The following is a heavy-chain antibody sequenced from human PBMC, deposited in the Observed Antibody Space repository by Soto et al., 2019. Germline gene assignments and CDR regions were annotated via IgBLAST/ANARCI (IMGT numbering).Heavy chain of an antibody. D-gene: IGHD2-15*01. CDR2: ISAYNGNT. CDR3: ARDIVVVVAATGNYYYGMDV. Sequence: QVQLVQSGAEVKKPGASVKVSCKASGYTFTSYGISWVRQAPGQGLEWMGWISAYNGNTNYAQKLQVRVTMTTDTSTSTAYMELRSLRSDDTAVYYCARDIVVVVAATGNYYYGMDVWGQGTTVTVSS. J-gene: IGHJ6*02. CDR1: GYTFTSYG. V-gene: IGHV1-18*01.